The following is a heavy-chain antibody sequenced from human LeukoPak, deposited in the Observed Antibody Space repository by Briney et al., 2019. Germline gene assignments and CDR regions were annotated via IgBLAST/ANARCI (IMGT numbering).Heavy chain of an antibody. V-gene: IGHV3-7*01. J-gene: IGHJ4*02. Sequence: GGSLRLSCAASGVTFSTYWMAWVRQAPGKGQEWVANIKGDESARHQADSVKGRFTISRDNAQNSVYLQMSSLRGEDTAVYYCARDVGGSLDYWGQGTLVTVSS. CDR2: IKGDESAR. CDR1: GVTFSTYW. D-gene: IGHD1-26*01. CDR3: ARDVGGSLDY.